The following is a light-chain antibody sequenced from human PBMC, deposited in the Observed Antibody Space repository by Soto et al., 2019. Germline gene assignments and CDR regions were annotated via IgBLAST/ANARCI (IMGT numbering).Light chain of an antibody. CDR1: QSVSSN. Sequence: EIVMTQSPATLSVSPGERATLSCRARQSVSSNLAWYQQKPGQAPRLLIYGASTRATGIPARFSGSGSGTEFTLTISSLQSEDFAVYYCQQYNNWPRTFGQGTKVAIK. J-gene: IGKJ1*01. CDR3: QQYNNWPRT. CDR2: GAS. V-gene: IGKV3-15*01.